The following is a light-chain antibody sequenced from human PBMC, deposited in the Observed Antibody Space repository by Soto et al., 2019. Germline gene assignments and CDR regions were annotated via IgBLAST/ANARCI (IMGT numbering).Light chain of an antibody. J-gene: IGLJ3*02. V-gene: IGLV2-8*01. Sequence: QSALTQPPSASGSPGQSVTISCTGTSSDVGGYNYVSWYQQHPGKAPKLMIYEVSKRPSGVPDRFSGSKSGNTASLTVSGLRVGDGGVYYCNSYQGSKIGVCGGGTRLPAL. CDR2: EVS. CDR1: SSDVGGYNY. CDR3: NSYQGSKIGV.